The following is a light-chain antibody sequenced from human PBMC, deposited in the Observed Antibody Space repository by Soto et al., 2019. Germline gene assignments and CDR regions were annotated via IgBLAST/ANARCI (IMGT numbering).Light chain of an antibody. Sequence: EIVMTQSPATLSVSHGERATLSCRASQSVTSNLAWYQQKPGQAPRLLMYGVSTRATGIPARFGGSGSATEFTLTISSLQSEDFAVYYCQQYNNWPPWTFGQGSKVDIK. CDR3: QQYNNWPPWT. CDR2: GVS. J-gene: IGKJ1*01. V-gene: IGKV3-15*01. CDR1: QSVTSN.